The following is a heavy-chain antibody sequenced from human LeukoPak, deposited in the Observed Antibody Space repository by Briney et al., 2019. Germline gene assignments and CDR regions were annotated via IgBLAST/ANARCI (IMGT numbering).Heavy chain of an antibody. CDR2: IYYSGCT. V-gene: IGHV4-59*08. CDR3: AGPRDGYNHLIFYY. CDR1: GGTISCYY. J-gene: IGHJ4*02. D-gene: IGHD5-24*01. Sequence: SETLSLTCTVSGGTISCYYWSWIRQPPWKGLDWIGYIYYSGCTNYKPSLKSRVTISVHTSKNQLSLKLSSVTAGDTAVYYCAGPRDGYNHLIFYYWGEGTLVTVSS.